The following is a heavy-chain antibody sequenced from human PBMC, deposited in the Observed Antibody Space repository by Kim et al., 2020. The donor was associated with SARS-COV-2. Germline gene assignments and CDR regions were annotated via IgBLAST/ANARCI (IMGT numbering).Heavy chain of an antibody. CDR1: GGSFSGYY. CDR2: INHSGST. D-gene: IGHD4-17*01. Sequence: SETLSLTCAVYGGSFSGYYWSWIRQPPGQGLEWIGEINHSGSTNYNPSLKSRVTISVETSKNQFSLKLSSVTAADTAVYYCARADGDYLDYWGQGTLVTV. J-gene: IGHJ4*02. CDR3: ARADGDYLDY. V-gene: IGHV4-34*01.